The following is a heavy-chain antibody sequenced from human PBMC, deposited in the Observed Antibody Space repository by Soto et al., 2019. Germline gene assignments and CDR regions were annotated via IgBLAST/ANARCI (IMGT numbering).Heavy chain of an antibody. V-gene: IGHV3-33*01. CDR1: GFSFSSYG. D-gene: IGHD3-10*01. J-gene: IGHJ4*02. CDR3: ARDIYGRIDY. CDR2: IWYDGSNK. Sequence: QVQLVESGGGVVQPGRSLRLSCAASGFSFSSYGMHWVRQAPGKGLEWVAVIWYDGSNKYYADSVKGRFTISRDNSKNTLYLQMNSLRAEDTAVYYCARDIYGRIDYWGQGTLVTVSS.